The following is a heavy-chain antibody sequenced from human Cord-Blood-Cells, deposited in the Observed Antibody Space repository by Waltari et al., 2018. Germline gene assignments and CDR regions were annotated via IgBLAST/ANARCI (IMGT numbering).Heavy chain of an antibody. CDR2: INHSGST. CDR3: ARITIFGVVIMWFDL. D-gene: IGHD3-3*01. V-gene: IGHV4-34*01. CDR1: GGSFSGYY. J-gene: IGHJ5*02. Sequence: QVQLQQWGAGLLKPSETLYLTCAVYGGSFSGYYWSWIRQPPGKGLEWIGEINHSGSTNYNPSLKSRVTISVDTSKNQFSLKLSSVTAADTAVYYCARITIFGVVIMWFDLWGQGTLVTVSS.